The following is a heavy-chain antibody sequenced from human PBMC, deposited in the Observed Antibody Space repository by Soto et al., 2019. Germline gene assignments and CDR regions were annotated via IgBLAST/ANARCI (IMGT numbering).Heavy chain of an antibody. V-gene: IGHV3-23*01. Sequence: EVQLLESGGGLVQPGGSLRLSCAASGFTFSSYAMAWVRQAPGKGLGWVSTIRASGTSTYYANSAEGRFSISRDNSKNTLYLQMNSLRAEDTAVYYCAKEWSDARTREKCGLVDYWGQGALVTVSS. CDR3: AKEWSDARTREKCGLVDY. D-gene: IGHD2-8*01. J-gene: IGHJ4*02. CDR2: IRASGTST. CDR1: GFTFSSYA.